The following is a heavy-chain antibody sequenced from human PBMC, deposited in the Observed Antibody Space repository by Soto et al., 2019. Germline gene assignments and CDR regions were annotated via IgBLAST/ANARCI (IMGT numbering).Heavy chain of an antibody. Sequence: PSETLSLTCAVYGGSFSGYYLSWIRQPPGKGLEWIGEINHSGSTNYNPSLKSRVTISVDTSKNQFSLKLSSVTAADTAVYYCARWVEVSLDYFDSWGQGTPVTVSS. CDR3: ARWVEVSLDYFDS. D-gene: IGHD2-15*01. V-gene: IGHV4-34*01. CDR2: INHSGST. CDR1: GGSFSGYY. J-gene: IGHJ4*02.